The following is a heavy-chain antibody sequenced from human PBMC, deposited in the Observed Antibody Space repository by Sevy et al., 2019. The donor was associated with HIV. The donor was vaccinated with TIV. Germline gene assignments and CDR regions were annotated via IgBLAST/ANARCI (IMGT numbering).Heavy chain of an antibody. CDR3: ARESIGAVGDFDY. Sequence: SETLSLTCTVSGGSINNYFWRWIRQPPGKGLEWIGYIYYSGSTNYNPSLKSRVTISVDTSKNQLSLKLSSVTAADTAVYYCARESIGAVGDFDYWGQGTLVTVSS. CDR2: IYYSGST. J-gene: IGHJ4*02. CDR1: GGSINNYF. D-gene: IGHD6-13*01. V-gene: IGHV4-59*01.